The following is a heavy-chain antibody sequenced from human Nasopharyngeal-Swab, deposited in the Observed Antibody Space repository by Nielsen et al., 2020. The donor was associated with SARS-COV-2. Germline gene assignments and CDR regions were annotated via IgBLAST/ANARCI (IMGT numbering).Heavy chain of an antibody. Sequence: ESLKISRAASGFTFSSYAMSWVRQAPGKGLEWVSVIYSGGSSTYYADSVKGRFTISRDNSKNTLYLQMNSLRAEDTAVYYCAARIMITFGGVALGDYWGQGTLVTVSS. CDR3: AARIMITFGGVALGDY. J-gene: IGHJ4*02. V-gene: IGHV3-23*03. D-gene: IGHD3-16*01. CDR2: IYSGGSST. CDR1: GFTFSSYA.